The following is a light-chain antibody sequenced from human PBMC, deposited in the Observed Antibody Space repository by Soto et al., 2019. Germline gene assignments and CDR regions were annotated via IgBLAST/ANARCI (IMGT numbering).Light chain of an antibody. CDR3: SSYTSSSTRV. J-gene: IGLJ1*01. CDR1: SSDVGGYNY. CDR2: DVS. V-gene: IGLV2-14*01. Sequence: SALTQPASVSGSPGQSITISCTGTSSDVGGYNYVSWYQQHPGKAPKLMIYDVSNRPSGVSNRFSGSKSGNTAFLIISGLQAEDEADYYCSSYTSSSTRVFGTGTKVTVL.